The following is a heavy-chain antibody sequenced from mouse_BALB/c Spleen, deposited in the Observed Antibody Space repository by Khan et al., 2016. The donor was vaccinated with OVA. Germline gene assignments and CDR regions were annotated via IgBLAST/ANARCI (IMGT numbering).Heavy chain of an antibody. CDR2: INPSAGYT. CDR3: ARERIDY. CDR1: GYTFTSYW. V-gene: IGHV1-7*01. Sequence: VQLQQSGAELAKPGASVKMSCKASGYTFTSYWMHWVKQRPGQGLEWIGYINPSAGYTDYNQTFKDKATLTADKSSSTAYMQLNSRKSEDSAVYYCARERIDYWGQGTTLTVSS. J-gene: IGHJ2*01.